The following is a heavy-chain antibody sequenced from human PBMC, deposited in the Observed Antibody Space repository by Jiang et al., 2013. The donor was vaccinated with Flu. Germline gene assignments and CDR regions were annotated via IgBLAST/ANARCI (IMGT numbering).Heavy chain of an antibody. Sequence: SGSELKKPGASVKVSCKASGYTFTSYAMNWVRQAPGQGLEWMGWINTNTGNPTYAQGFTGRFVFSLDTSVSTAYLQISSLKAEDTAVYYCARAENPPGCYYGSGSYCFFDYWGQGTLVTVSS. J-gene: IGHJ4*02. CDR1: GYTFTSYA. CDR3: ARAENPPGCYYGSGSYCFFDY. V-gene: IGHV7-4-1*02. D-gene: IGHD3-10*01. CDR2: INTNTGNP.